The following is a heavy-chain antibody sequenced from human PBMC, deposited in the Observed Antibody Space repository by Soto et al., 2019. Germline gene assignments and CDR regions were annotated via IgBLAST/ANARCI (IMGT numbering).Heavy chain of an antibody. CDR2: ISGSGGNT. D-gene: IGHD5-12*01. J-gene: IGHJ4*02. CDR3: AKVRYGYNSGFDY. Sequence: EVQLLESGGGLVQPGGSLRLSCAASGFTFSSYAMSWVRQAPGKGLEWVSGISGSGGNTHYADSEKGRFTISRDNSKNPLYLQMHSLRAEDTAVYYCAKVRYGYNSGFDYWGQGALVTVSS. V-gene: IGHV3-23*01. CDR1: GFTFSSYA.